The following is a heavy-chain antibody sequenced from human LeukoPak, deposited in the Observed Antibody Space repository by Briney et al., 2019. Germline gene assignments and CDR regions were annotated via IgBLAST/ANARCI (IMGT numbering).Heavy chain of an antibody. CDR1: GGAISSSRYY. CDR3: VLRGASAIGRSYGMDF. Sequence: SETLSLTCTVSGGAISSSRYYWGWIRPPPGKGLEWIGSIYYSGSTYYNPSLKSRVTISEDTSKNQFSLKLSSMTAADTAVYYCVLRGASAIGRSYGMDFWGQGTTVTVSS. V-gene: IGHV4-39*01. J-gene: IGHJ6*02. D-gene: IGHD2-21*01. CDR2: IYYSGST.